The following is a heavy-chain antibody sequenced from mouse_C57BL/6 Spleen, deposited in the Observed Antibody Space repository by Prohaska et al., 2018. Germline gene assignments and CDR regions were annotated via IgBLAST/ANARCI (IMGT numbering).Heavy chain of an antibody. V-gene: IGHV10-1*01. Sequence: EVQLVESGGGLVQPKGSLKLSCAASGFSFNTYAMNWVRQAPGKGLEWVARIRSKSNNYATYYADSVKDRFTSSRDDSESMLYLQMNNLKTEETAMYYCVRHSNYAMDYWGQGTSVTVSS. CDR3: VRHSNYAMDY. CDR1: GFSFNTYA. D-gene: IGHD1-1*01. J-gene: IGHJ4*01. CDR2: IRSKSNNYAT.